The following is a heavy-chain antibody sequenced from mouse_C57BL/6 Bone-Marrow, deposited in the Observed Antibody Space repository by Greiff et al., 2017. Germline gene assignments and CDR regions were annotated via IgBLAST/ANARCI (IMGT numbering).Heavy chain of an antibody. CDR2: IDPSDSET. CDR1: GYTFTSYW. Sequence: QVQLQQPGAELVRPGSSVKLSCKASGYTFTSYWMHWVKQRPIQGLEWIGNIDPSDSETHYNQKFKDKATLTVDKSSSTAYMQLSSLTSEDSAVYYCARRTTVVATYWYFDVWGTGTTVTGSS. CDR3: ARRTTVVATYWYFDV. V-gene: IGHV1-52*01. D-gene: IGHD1-1*01. J-gene: IGHJ1*03.